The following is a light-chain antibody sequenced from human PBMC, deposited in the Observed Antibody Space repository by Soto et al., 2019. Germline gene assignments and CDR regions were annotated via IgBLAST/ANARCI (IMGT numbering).Light chain of an antibody. CDR3: CSYAGRTNFVL. V-gene: IGLV2-8*01. J-gene: IGLJ2*01. CDR2: DVS. CDR1: SSDIGAYNH. Sequence: QSALTQPPSASGSPGQSITISCTGTSSDIGAYNHVSWYQQHPGKVPKLIIYDVSGRPSGVPDRFSGSKSGNTASLTVSRLQAEDEADYYCCSYAGRTNFVLFGGGTKLTVL.